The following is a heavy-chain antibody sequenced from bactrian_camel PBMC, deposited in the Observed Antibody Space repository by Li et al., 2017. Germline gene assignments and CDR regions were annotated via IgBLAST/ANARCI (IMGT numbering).Heavy chain of an antibody. Sequence: VQLVESGGGLVQPGGSLRLSCAASGFTLSDFWMYWVRQAPGNGFEWVSRIVGSDDYYADSVKGRFTISQDNAKNTLYLQMNSLKPEDTAMYYCMASNSRLFPPFLLRPPHYTYWGQGTQVTVS. V-gene: IGHV3S6*01. D-gene: IGHD7*01. CDR1: GFTLSDFW. CDR2: IVGSDD. J-gene: IGHJ4*01. CDR3: MASNSRLFPPFLLRPPHYTY.